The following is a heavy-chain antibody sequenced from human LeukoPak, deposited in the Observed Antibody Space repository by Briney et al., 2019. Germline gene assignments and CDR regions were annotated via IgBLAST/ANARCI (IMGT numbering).Heavy chain of an antibody. D-gene: IGHD3-16*02. CDR3: ARLQSYLGYSNMDV. Sequence: SETLSLTCAVYGASFGDYYWSWVRQSPEKGLDWIGEIDQSGSTNYNPSLKSRVTISVDTSKNQFSLRLSSVTAADTAVYYCARLQSYLGYSNMDVWGKGTSVTVSS. J-gene: IGHJ6*03. CDR2: IDQSGST. CDR1: GASFGDYY. V-gene: IGHV4-34*01.